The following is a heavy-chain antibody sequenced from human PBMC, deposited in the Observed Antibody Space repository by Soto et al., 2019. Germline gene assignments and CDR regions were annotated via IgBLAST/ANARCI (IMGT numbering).Heavy chain of an antibody. CDR1: GFTFSSYS. CDR2: ISSSSSYI. CDR3: ARVGREDIVVVPAVPPYYYYMDV. D-gene: IGHD2-2*01. V-gene: IGHV3-21*01. Sequence: GGSLRLSCAASGFTFSSYSMNWVRQAPGKGLEWVSSISSSSSYIYYADSVKGRFTISRDNAKNSLYLQMNSLRAEDTAVYYCARVGREDIVVVPAVPPYYYYMDVWGKGTTVTVSS. J-gene: IGHJ6*03.